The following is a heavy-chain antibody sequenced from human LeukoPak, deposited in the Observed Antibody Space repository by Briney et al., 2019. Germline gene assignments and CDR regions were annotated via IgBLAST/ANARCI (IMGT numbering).Heavy chain of an antibody. CDR1: GGSISSSSYY. V-gene: IGHV4-39*07. CDR2: IYYSGST. J-gene: IGHJ3*02. Sequence: SETLSLTCTVSGGSISSSSYYWGWIRQPPGKGLEWIGSIYYSGSTYYNPSLKSRVTISLDTSKNQFSLKLSSVTAADTAVYYCARPRRDGYNPDAFDIWSQGTMVTVSS. CDR3: ARPRRDGYNPDAFDI. D-gene: IGHD5-24*01.